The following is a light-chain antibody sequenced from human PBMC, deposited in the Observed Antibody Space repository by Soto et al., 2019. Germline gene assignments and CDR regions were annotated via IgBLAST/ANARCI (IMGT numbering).Light chain of an antibody. CDR2: EVS. V-gene: IGLV2-18*02. J-gene: IGLJ1*01. Sequence: QXALTQPPSVSGSPWESVAISCSGTSSDVGSYNHVSWYQQAPGTAPKVMIYEVSNRPSGVPDRFSGSKSGNTASLTISGLQPEDEADYYCYSFTTSSTYVFGTGTKVTVL. CDR1: SSDVGSYNH. CDR3: YSFTTSSTYV.